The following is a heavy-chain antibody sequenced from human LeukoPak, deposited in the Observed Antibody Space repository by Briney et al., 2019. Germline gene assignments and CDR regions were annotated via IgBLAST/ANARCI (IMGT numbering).Heavy chain of an antibody. CDR1: GYTLTELS. CDR3: ATTMVRGVPPKLDY. Sequence: ASVKVSCKVSGYTLTELSMHWVRQAPGKGLEWMGGFDPEDGETIYAQKFQGRVTMTEDTSTDTAYMELSSLRSEDTAVYYCATTMVRGVPPKLDYWGQGTLVTVSS. J-gene: IGHJ4*02. D-gene: IGHD3-10*01. CDR2: FDPEDGET. V-gene: IGHV1-24*01.